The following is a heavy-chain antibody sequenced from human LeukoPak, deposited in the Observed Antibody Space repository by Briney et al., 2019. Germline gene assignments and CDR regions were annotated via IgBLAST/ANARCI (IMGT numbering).Heavy chain of an antibody. D-gene: IGHD2-2*01. V-gene: IGHV3-30-3*01. CDR3: AKGGYCSSTSCYLNDY. Sequence: PGRSLRLSCAASGFTFSSYAMHWARQAPGKGLEWVAVISYDGSNKYYADSVKGRFTISRDNSKNTLYLQMNSLRAEDTAVYYCAKGGYCSSTSCYLNDYWGQGTLVTVSS. CDR1: GFTFSSYA. J-gene: IGHJ4*02. CDR2: ISYDGSNK.